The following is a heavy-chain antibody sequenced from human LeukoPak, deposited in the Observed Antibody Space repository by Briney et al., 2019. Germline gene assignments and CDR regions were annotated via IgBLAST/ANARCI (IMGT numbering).Heavy chain of an antibody. J-gene: IGHJ4*02. CDR2: IKADGSEI. V-gene: IGHV3-7*03. CDR3: AGVPGSSLTFDY. D-gene: IGHD6-19*01. Sequence: GGSLRLSCAASGFIFRNCWMNGVRQAPGKGLEGGATIKADGSEIYYVDSVKGRFTISRDNAANSLYIQMRSLRADDTAIYYCAGVPGSSLTFDYWGQGTLVTVSS. CDR1: GFIFRNCW.